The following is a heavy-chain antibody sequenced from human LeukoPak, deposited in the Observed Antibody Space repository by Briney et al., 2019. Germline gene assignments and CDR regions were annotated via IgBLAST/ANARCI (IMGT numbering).Heavy chain of an antibody. CDR3: ARVFLNTGYEYFYYYYMDV. D-gene: IGHD5-12*01. Sequence: PSETLSLTCSVSGYSISSGYHWGWIRQPPRKGLEWIGSIYHSGSTYYNPSLKSRVTMSVDTSKNQFSLKLRSVTAADTAVYYCARVFLNTGYEYFYYYYMDVWGKGTTVTVSS. CDR2: IYHSGST. V-gene: IGHV4-38-2*02. J-gene: IGHJ6*03. CDR1: GYSISSGYH.